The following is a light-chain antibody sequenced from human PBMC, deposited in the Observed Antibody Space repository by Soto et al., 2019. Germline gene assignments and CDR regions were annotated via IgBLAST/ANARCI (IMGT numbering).Light chain of an antibody. J-gene: IGKJ1*01. CDR3: QHYNSYSEA. CDR1: QSIGTW. V-gene: IGKV1-5*01. Sequence: TQSPSTLSASVGDRITITCRASQSIGTWLAWYQHRPGEGPKLLIHDASSLESGVPSRFSGSGSGTEFTLTISSLQPDDFATYYCQHYNSYSEAFGQGTKVDIK. CDR2: DAS.